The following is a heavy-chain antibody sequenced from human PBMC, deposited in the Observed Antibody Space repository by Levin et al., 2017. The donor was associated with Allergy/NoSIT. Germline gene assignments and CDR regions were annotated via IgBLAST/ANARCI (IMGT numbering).Heavy chain of an antibody. CDR1: GFTFSNYA. V-gene: IGHV3-23*01. J-gene: IGHJ3*01. D-gene: IGHD3-22*01. CDR2: FRDSRST. Sequence: GGSLRLSCAASGFTFSNYAMSWVRQAPGKGLEYVSGFRDSRSTYYADSVNGRFTVSRDNSNNVFYLQVNSLRAEDTALYYCARFARTAGVYDSSDSFDVWGPGTMVTVSS. CDR3: ARFARTAGVYDSSDSFDV.